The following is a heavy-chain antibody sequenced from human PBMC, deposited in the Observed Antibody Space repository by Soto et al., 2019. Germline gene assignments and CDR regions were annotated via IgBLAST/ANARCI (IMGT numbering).Heavy chain of an antibody. CDR2: SSYDGRET. V-gene: IGHV3-30*03. J-gene: IGHJ4*02. CDR1: DFDFSSYG. CDR3: ARDSGWPILNFDS. D-gene: IGHD3-10*01. Sequence: GGSLRLSCAASDFDFSSYGIHWVRQAPGKGLEWVAASSYDGRETFYADSAKGRFTVSKEMSKNTAFLQMNALRHEDTAVYFCARDSGWPILNFDSWGPGTLVTVSS.